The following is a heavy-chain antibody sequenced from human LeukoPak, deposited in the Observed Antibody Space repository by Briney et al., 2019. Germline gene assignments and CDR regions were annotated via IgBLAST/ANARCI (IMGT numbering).Heavy chain of an antibody. J-gene: IGHJ5*02. CDR3: ARAQYYYDSSAP. CDR2: ISAYNGNT. V-gene: IGHV1-18*04. D-gene: IGHD3-22*01. CDR1: GYTFTGYY. Sequence: ASVKVSCKASGYTFTGYYMHWVRQAPGQGLEWMGWISAYNGNTNYAQKLQGRVTMTTDTSTSTAYMELRSLRSDDTAVYYCARAQYYYDSSAPWGQGTLVTVSS.